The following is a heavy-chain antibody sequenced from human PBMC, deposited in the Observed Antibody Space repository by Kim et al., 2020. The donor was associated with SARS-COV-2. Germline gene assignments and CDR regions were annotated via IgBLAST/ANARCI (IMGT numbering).Heavy chain of an antibody. Sequence: ASVKVSCKASGYTFSNYAIHWVRQAPGQRLECMGWIIGGNGNTYYSPKLQGRVTFTRDTSATTAYMELSSLRSEDTAIYYCARGGGPGLGYWGQGTLVTVSS. J-gene: IGHJ4*02. V-gene: IGHV1-3*01. CDR3: ARGGGPGLGY. D-gene: IGHD2-15*01. CDR2: IIGGNGNT. CDR1: GYTFSNYA.